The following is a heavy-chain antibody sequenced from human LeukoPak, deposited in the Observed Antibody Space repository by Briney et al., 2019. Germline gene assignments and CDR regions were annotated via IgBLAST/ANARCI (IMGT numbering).Heavy chain of an antibody. V-gene: IGHV3-64*01. Sequence: PGGSLRLSCAASGFTFSNYAMHWVRQAPGKGLEHVSVISSDGDSTYYANSVKGRFTISRDNSKNTLYLQMGSLRAEDMAVYYCARGVQWLAPSDYWGQGTLVTVSP. D-gene: IGHD6-19*01. CDR2: ISSDGDST. CDR3: ARGVQWLAPSDY. CDR1: GFTFSNYA. J-gene: IGHJ4*02.